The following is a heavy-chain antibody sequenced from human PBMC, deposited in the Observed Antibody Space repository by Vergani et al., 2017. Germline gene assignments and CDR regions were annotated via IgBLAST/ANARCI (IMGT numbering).Heavy chain of an antibody. V-gene: IGHV1-69*04. D-gene: IGHD5-24*01. Sequence: QVQLVQSGAEVKKPGSSVKVSCKASGGTFSSYAISWVRQAPGQGLEWMGRIIPILGIANYAQKFQGRVTITVDKSTSTAYMELSSLRSEDTAVYYCARGGRDGYNSNYWGQGTLVTVSS. CDR2: IIPILGIA. J-gene: IGHJ4*02. CDR1: GGTFSSYA. CDR3: ARGGRDGYNSNY.